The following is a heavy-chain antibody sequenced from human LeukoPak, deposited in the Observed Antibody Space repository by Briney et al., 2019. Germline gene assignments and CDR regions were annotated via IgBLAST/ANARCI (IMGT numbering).Heavy chain of an antibody. CDR3: ARDLGYYDNGGSDYGMDV. Sequence: ASVKVSCKASHYTFTTYGISWVRQAPAQGLEWMGWIRADNGNTDYAQKFRGRVTMTTDTSTSTAYMELRSLRSDDTAVYYCARDLGYYDNGGSDYGMDVWGQGTTVTVSS. CDR1: HYTFTTYG. J-gene: IGHJ6*02. CDR2: IRADNGNT. V-gene: IGHV1-18*01. D-gene: IGHD3-22*01.